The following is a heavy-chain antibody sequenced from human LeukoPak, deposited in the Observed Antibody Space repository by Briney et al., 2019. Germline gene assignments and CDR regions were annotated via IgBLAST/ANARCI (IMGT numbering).Heavy chain of an antibody. J-gene: IGHJ4*02. CDR2: IYPGDSDT. CDR3: ARGLGLTGYYTNFDY. D-gene: IGHD3-9*01. CDR1: GYSFTSYW. V-gene: IGHV5-51*01. Sequence: GESLKISCKGSGYSFTSYWIGWVRQMPGKGLEWMGIIYPGDSDTRYSPSFQGQVTISADKSISTAYLQWSSLKASDTAMYYCARGLGLTGYYTNFDYWGQGTLVTVSS.